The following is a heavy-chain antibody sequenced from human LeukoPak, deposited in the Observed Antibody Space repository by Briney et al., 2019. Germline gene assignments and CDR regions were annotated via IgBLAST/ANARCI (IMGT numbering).Heavy chain of an antibody. Sequence: ASVKVSCKASGYTFTYYYMHWVRQAPGQGLEWMGWINPHSGGTDHAQKFQGRVTMTRDTSISTAYMELSRLRSDDTAVYYCARDMDSGPDFFDYWGLGTLLTVSS. V-gene: IGHV1-2*02. J-gene: IGHJ4*02. CDR1: GYTFTYYY. CDR3: ARDMDSGPDFFDY. D-gene: IGHD1-26*01. CDR2: INPHSGGT.